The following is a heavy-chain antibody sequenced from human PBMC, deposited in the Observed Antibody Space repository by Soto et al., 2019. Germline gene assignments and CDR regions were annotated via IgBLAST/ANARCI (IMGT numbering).Heavy chain of an antibody. J-gene: IGHJ4*02. V-gene: IGHV5-51*01. CDR1: GYSFTSYW. D-gene: IGHD4-17*01. CDR3: ARSPPPPTVTTPVYFDY. Sequence: PGESLKISCKGSGYSFTSYWIGWVRQMPGKGLEWMGIIYPGDSDTRYSPSFQGQVTISADKSISTAYLQWSSLKASDTAMYYCARSPPPPTVTTPVYFDYWGQGTLVTVSS. CDR2: IYPGDSDT.